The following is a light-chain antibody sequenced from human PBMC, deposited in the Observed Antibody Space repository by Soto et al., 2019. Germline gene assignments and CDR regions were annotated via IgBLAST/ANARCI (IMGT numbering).Light chain of an antibody. CDR3: QQDGSSPT. CDR1: QSVSSSY. J-gene: IGKJ4*01. CDR2: GAS. V-gene: IGKV3-20*01. Sequence: EIVLTQSPGTLSLSPVERATLSCRASQSVSSSYLAWYQQKPGQAPRLLIYGASSRATGIPDRFSGSGSGTDFTLTISRLEPEDFAVYYCQQDGSSPTFGGGTKVEIK.